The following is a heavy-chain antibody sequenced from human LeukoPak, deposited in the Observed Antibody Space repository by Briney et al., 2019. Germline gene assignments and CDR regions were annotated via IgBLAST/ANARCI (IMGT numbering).Heavy chain of an antibody. CDR1: GFTFDDYA. CDR2: ITGDGGRK. J-gene: IGHJ6*02. CDR3: ARDRDCSGGSCYYYYYGMDV. V-gene: IGHV3-43*02. Sequence: GGSLRLSCAASGFTFDDYAMHWVRQAPGKGLEWVSLITGDGGRKYYADSVKGRFTISRDNSKNTLYLQMNRLRAEATAVYYCARDRDCSGGSCYYYYYGMDVWGQGTTVTVSS. D-gene: IGHD2-15*01.